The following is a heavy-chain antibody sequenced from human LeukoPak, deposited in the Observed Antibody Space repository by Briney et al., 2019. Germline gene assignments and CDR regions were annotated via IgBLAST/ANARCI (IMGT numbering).Heavy chain of an antibody. J-gene: IGHJ6*03. CDR2: INPNSGGT. V-gene: IGHV1-2*02. CDR1: GYIFTGFY. CDR3: ATHSPEWRYSGYYNYYYIDV. D-gene: IGHD5-12*01. Sequence: ASVKVSCKTSGYIFTGFYIHWVRQVPGQGLEWMGWINPNSGGTNYAQKFQGRVTMTRDTSISTAYMELSSLRSEDTAVYYCATHSPEWRYSGYYNYYYIDVWGKGTTVTVSS.